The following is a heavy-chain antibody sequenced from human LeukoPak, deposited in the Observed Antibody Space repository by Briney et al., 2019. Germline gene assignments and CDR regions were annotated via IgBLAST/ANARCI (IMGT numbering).Heavy chain of an antibody. V-gene: IGHV1-18*01. D-gene: IGHD3-3*01. CDR3: ARVEGINYDFWSGYPYFDPRGYMDV. J-gene: IGHJ6*03. Sequence: GASVKVSCKASGYTFTSYGISWVRQAPGQGLEWMGWISAYNGNTNYAQKLQGRVTMTTDTSTSTAYMELRSLRSDDTAVYYCARVEGINYDFWSGYPYFDPRGYMDVWGKGTTVTVSS. CDR1: GYTFTSYG. CDR2: ISAYNGNT.